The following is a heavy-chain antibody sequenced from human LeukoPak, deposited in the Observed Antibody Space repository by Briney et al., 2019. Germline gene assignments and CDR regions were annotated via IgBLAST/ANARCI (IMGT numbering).Heavy chain of an antibody. CDR2: INHSGST. V-gene: IGHV4-34*01. CDR1: GFTFSNAW. Sequence: GSLRLSCAASGFTFSNAWMNWVRQLPGKGLEWIGEINHSGSTNYNPSLKSRVTISVDTSKNQFSLKLSSVTAADTAVYYCARLAESRRRVVPAAMARRHGMDVWGQGTTVTVSS. J-gene: IGHJ6*02. CDR3: ARLAESRRRVVPAAMARRHGMDV. D-gene: IGHD2-2*01.